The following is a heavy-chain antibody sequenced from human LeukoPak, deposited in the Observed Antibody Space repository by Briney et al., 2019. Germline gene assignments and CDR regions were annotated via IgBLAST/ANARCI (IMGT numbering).Heavy chain of an antibody. V-gene: IGHV4-34*01. CDR1: GGSFSGYY. CDR2: INHSGST. D-gene: IGHD2-2*01. J-gene: IGHJ5*02. Sequence: SETLSLTCAVYGGSFSGYYWSWIRQPPGKGLEWIGEINHSGSTNYNPSLKSRVTISVDTSKNQFSLKLSSVTAADTAVYYCARASTPVVVPAAMLGWFDPWGQGTLVTVSS. CDR3: ARASTPVVVPAAMLGWFDP.